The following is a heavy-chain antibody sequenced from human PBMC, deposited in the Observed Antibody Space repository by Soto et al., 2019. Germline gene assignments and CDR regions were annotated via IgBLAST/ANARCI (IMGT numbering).Heavy chain of an antibody. CDR3: ARGGTDVVPMMYTILRSRAFDI. Sequence: PSETLSLTCAVYGGSFSGSYWSWIRQPPGKGLEWIGEINHSGSTNFNPSLKSRVLISVDTSKNQFSLKVNSVTAADTAVYYCARGGTDVVPMMYTILRSRAFDIWGQGTMVTVSS. J-gene: IGHJ3*02. V-gene: IGHV4-34*01. CDR2: INHSGST. CDR1: GGSFSGSY. D-gene: IGHD2-8*01.